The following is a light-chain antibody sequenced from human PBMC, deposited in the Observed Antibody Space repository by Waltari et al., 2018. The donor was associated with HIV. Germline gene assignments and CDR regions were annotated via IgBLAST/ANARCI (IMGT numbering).Light chain of an antibody. J-gene: IGLJ2*01. CDR2: EVS. CDR1: SSDVGGYNY. CDR3: SSYTSSSTRV. V-gene: IGLV2-14*01. Sequence: PGQSITISCTGTSSDVGGYNYVSWYQQHPGKAPKLMIYEVSNRPSGVSNRFSGSKSGNTASLTISGLQAEDEADYYCSSYTSSSTRVFGGGTKLTVL.